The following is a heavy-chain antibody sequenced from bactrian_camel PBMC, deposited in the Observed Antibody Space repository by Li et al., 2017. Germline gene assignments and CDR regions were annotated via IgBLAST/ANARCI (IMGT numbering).Heavy chain of an antibody. V-gene: IGHV3S53*01. Sequence: HVQLVESGGGSVQPGGSLRLSCEVGRWKYRLDCMGWFRQAPGTEREGVAVIDSDGDSGYSDSVKGRFTISVDNANGKNTVTLQMSSLKPEDTGVYYCAARTRPFYHKGCDVAYWGQGTQVTVS. D-gene: IGHD3*01. CDR3: AARTRPFYHKGCDVAY. CDR1: RWKYRLDC. J-gene: IGHJ4*01. CDR2: IDSDGDS.